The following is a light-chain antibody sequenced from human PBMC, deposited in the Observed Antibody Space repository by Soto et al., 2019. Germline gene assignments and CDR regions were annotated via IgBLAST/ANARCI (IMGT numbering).Light chain of an antibody. Sequence: EIVLTQSPGTLSLSPGERATLSCRARQSVSSSYLAWYQQKPGQAPRLLIYGASGRATGIPDRFSGSGSGTDFTLTISRLEPEDFAVYYCQQYGSSPMYTFGPGTKLEIK. CDR3: QQYGSSPMYT. CDR1: QSVSSSY. V-gene: IGKV3-20*01. CDR2: GAS. J-gene: IGKJ2*01.